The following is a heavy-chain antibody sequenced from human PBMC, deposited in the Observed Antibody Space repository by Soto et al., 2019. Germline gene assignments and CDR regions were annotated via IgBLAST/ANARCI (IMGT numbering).Heavy chain of an antibody. Sequence: SETLSLTCTVSGGSISSYCWSWIRQPPGKGLEWIGYIYYSGSTNYNPSLKSRVTISVDTSKNQFSLKLSSVTAADTAVYYCARQPSSSSGWHASAFDIWGQGTMVTVSS. V-gene: IGHV4-59*08. CDR3: ARQPSSSSGWHASAFDI. CDR1: GGSISSYC. CDR2: IYYSGST. D-gene: IGHD6-19*01. J-gene: IGHJ3*02.